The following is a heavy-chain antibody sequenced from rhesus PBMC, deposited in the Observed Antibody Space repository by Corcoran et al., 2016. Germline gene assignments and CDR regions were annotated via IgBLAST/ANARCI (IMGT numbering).Heavy chain of an antibody. J-gene: IGHJ1*01. CDR3: ARSYSSWSGLYFEF. CDR1: GGSISSNY. V-gene: IGHV4-160*01. D-gene: IGHD6-13*01. Sequence: QVQLQESGPGLVKPSETLSLTCAVSGGSISSNYWSWIRQPPGKGLEWIGYIYGSSGSTYYNPTLKSRVTISTDTSRNQFSLKLSSVTAAATAVYYCARSYSSWSGLYFEFWGQGALVTVSS. CDR2: IYGSSGST.